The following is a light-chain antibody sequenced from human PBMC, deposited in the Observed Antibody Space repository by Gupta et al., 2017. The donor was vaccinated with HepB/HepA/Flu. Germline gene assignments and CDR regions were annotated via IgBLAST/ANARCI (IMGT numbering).Light chain of an antibody. J-gene: IGLJ2*01. CDR3: SLYYSGVLV. V-gene: IGLV7-46*01. CDR2: DTR. CDR1: TGTVTGGHY. Sequence: QAVVTQEPSLTVSPGGTVTLTCGSATGTVTGGHYPYWFQQRPGQDRRTLMHDTRIKPSWTPARFSGSLLGGKAALTLSGAQPEDEAEYYCSLYYSGVLVFGGGTKLTGL.